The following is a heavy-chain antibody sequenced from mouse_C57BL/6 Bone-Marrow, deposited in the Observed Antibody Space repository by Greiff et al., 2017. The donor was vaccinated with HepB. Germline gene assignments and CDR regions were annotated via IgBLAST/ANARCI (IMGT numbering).Heavy chain of an antibody. J-gene: IGHJ1*03. D-gene: IGHD2-2*01. V-gene: IGHV1-52*01. Sequence: QVQLQQPGAELVRPGSSVKLSCKASGYTFTSYWMHWVKQRPIQGLEWIGNIDPSDSETHYNQKFKDKATLTVDKSSSTAYMQLSSLTSEDSAVYYGARGGVWLRRGYFDVWGTGTTVTVSS. CDR2: IDPSDSET. CDR1: GYTFTSYW. CDR3: ARGGVWLRRGYFDV.